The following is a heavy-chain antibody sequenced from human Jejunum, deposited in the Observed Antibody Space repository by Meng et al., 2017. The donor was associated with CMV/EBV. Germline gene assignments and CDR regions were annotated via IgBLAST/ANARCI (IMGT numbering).Heavy chain of an antibody. D-gene: IGHD2-2*01. J-gene: IGHJ5*02. CDR2: IRSETYSSAT. CDR1: FSDFG. V-gene: IGHV3-73*01. CDR3: TRHSIVVVPAAGFDP. Sequence: FSDFGVTWVRQAPGKGLEWVGRIRSETYSSATAYAASVKGRFIISRDDSKNTAYLQMNSLKTEDTAVYYCTRHSIVVVPAAGFDPWGQGTLVTVSS.